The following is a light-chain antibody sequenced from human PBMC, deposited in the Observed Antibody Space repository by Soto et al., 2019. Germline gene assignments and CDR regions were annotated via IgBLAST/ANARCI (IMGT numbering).Light chain of an antibody. Sequence: DIQMTQSPSSLSASVGDRVAITCQASQDISNFLNWYQQKPGKAPKLLTYDASDLETGVPSRFSGSGSGTDFTFTISNLQPEDFATYYCQKYNGAPWTFGQGTKVDI. CDR2: DAS. J-gene: IGKJ1*01. CDR3: QKYNGAPWT. V-gene: IGKV1-33*01. CDR1: QDISNF.